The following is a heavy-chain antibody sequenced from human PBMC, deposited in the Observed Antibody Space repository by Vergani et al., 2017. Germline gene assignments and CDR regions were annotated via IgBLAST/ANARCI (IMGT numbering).Heavy chain of an antibody. CDR3: ARRDRDGHTLPPGTY. CDR2: ISASGTTR. V-gene: IGHV3-48*04. D-gene: IGHD5-24*01. Sequence: EVQLVESGGDLVHPGGSLRLSCAASGFTFSSYSMTWVRQAPGKGLEWVSYISASGTTRKYTDSVEGRFTVSRDNVKNSVFLQMNNLKVEDTGVYFCARRDRDGHTLPPGTYWGQGTLVTVSS. J-gene: IGHJ4*02. CDR1: GFTFSSYS.